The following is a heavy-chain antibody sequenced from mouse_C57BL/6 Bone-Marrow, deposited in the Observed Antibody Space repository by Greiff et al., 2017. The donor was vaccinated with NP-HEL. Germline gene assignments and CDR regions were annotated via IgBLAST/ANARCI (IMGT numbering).Heavy chain of an antibody. CDR2: ISDGGSYT. V-gene: IGHV5-4*03. J-gene: IGHJ1*03. Sequence: EVKLMESGGDLVKPGGSLKLSCAASGFTFSSYGMSWVRQTPEKRLEWVATISDGGSYTYYPDNVKGRFTISRDNAKNNLYLQMSHLKSEDAAMYYCGRGRERFSWYFDVWGTGTTVTVSS. CDR3: GRGRERFSWYFDV. CDR1: GFTFSSYG. D-gene: IGHD1-1*01.